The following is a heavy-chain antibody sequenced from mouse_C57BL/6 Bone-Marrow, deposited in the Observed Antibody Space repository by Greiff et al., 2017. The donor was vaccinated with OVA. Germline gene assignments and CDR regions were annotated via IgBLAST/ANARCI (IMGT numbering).Heavy chain of an antibody. Sequence: KLMESGGGLVQSGRSLRLSCATSGFTFSDFYMEWVRQAPGKGLEWIAASRNKANDYTTEYSASVKGRFIVSRDTSQSILYLQMNALRAEDTAIYYCARDALGYFDYWGQGTTLTVSS. J-gene: IGHJ2*01. V-gene: IGHV7-1*01. CDR1: GFTFSDFY. CDR3: ARDALGYFDY. CDR2: SRNKANDYTT.